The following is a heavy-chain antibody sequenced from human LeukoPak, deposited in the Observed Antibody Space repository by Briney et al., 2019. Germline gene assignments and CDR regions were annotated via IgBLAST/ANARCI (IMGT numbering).Heavy chain of an antibody. D-gene: IGHD3-22*01. CDR1: GFTFDDYG. CDR2: INWNGDST. CDR3: ARGGYYDNSGASDY. V-gene: IGHV3-20*04. J-gene: IGHJ4*02. Sequence: GGSLRLSCAASGFTFDDYGMSWVRQAPGKGLEWVSGINWNGDSTGYADSVKGRFTISRDNAKNSLYVQMNILRAEDTALYYCARGGYYDNSGASDYWGQGTLVTVSS.